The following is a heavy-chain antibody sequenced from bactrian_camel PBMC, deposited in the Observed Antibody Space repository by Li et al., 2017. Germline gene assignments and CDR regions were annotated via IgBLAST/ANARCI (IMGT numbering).Heavy chain of an antibody. CDR2: IDSDGTT. CDR3: ASGHRYCGGYASRQVALTASWYDS. J-gene: IGHJ4*01. D-gene: IGHD1*01. Sequence: HVQLVESGGGLVQPGGSLRLSCTDISRTYCMGWFRQAPGKQREGVAAIDSDGTTSYTDSVKGRWTISKDSAKSTLYLQMNSLEPEDTAIYYCASGHRYCGGYASRQVALTASWYDSWGQGTQVTVS. V-gene: IGHV3S53*01. CDR1: ISRTYC.